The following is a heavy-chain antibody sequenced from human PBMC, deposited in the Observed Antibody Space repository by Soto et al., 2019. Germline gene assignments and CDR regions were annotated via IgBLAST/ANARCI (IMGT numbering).Heavy chain of an antibody. CDR3: ARGAVEYYDFWSGYYASKFDP. CDR1: GYTFTSYD. J-gene: IGHJ5*02. Sequence: GASVKVSCKASGYTFTSYDINWVRQATGQGLEWMGWMNPNSGNTGYAQKFQGRVTMTRNTSISTAYMELSSLRSEDTAVYYRARGAVEYYDFWSGYYASKFDPWGQGTLVTVSS. V-gene: IGHV1-8*01. CDR2: MNPNSGNT. D-gene: IGHD3-3*01.